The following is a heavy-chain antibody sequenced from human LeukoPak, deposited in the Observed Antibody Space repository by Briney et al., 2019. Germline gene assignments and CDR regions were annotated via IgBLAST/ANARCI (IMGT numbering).Heavy chain of an antibody. J-gene: IGHJ4*02. Sequence: GGSLRLSCAASGFTFSSYAMTWVRQAPGKGLEWVSSISGSGGNTYYADSVKGRFTISRDNSKNTLYLQMNNVGAEDTALYYCAKCMAEPGTCYFDYWGQGTLVTVSS. CDR3: AKCMAEPGTCYFDY. CDR1: GFTFSSYA. CDR2: ISGSGGNT. V-gene: IGHV3-23*01. D-gene: IGHD6-13*01.